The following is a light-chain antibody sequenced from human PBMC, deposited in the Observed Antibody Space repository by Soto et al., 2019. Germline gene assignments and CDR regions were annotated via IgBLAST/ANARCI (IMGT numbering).Light chain of an antibody. J-gene: IGKJ1*01. V-gene: IGKV3-11*01. Sequence: EIGLTQSPATLSLYPGERATLSCRASQRVGSSLAWYQQKPGQAPRLLIYDASNRATGIPARFSGSGSGTDFTLTISSLESEDFAVYYCLQRGDWPPLTFGQGTKLEIK. CDR3: LQRGDWPPLT. CDR2: DAS. CDR1: QRVGSS.